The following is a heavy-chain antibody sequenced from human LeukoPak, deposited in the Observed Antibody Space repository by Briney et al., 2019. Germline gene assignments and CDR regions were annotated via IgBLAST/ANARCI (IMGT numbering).Heavy chain of an antibody. J-gene: IGHJ6*02. Sequence: SSVKVSCKASGYTFTDYYMHWVRQAPGQGLEWMGWITPNSGDTNYAQKFQGRVTVTRDTSISTAYMELSTLRSDDTAVYYCARRADRSGYYYGMDVWGQGTTVTVSS. CDR3: ARRADRSGYYYGMDV. CDR1: GYTFTDYY. CDR2: ITPNSGDT. D-gene: IGHD3-22*01. V-gene: IGHV1-2*02.